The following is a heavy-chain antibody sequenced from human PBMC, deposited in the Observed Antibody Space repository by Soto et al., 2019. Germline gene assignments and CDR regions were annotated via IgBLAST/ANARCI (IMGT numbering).Heavy chain of an antibody. D-gene: IGHD2-15*01. CDR1: GFTFSGSA. Sequence: PGGSLRLSCAASGFTFSGSAMHWVRQASGKGLEWVGRIRSKANSYATAYAASVKGRFTISRDDSKNTAYLQMNSLKTEDTAVYYCTIDCSGGSCYLAGDYYYYMDVWGKGTTVTVSS. J-gene: IGHJ6*03. V-gene: IGHV3-73*01. CDR2: IRSKANSYAT. CDR3: TIDCSGGSCYLAGDYYYYMDV.